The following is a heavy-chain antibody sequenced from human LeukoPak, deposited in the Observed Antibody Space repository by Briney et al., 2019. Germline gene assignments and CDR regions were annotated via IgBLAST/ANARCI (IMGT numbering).Heavy chain of an antibody. J-gene: IGHJ4*02. D-gene: IGHD2-15*01. CDR3: ARDSSAAPHSY. V-gene: IGHV3-7*01. CDR1: GFTFSGYL. CDR2: IKEEGSEK. Sequence: PGGSLGLSRAASGFTFSGYLMSWVRQAPGKGLEWVANIKEEGSEKYYVDSVKGRFIISRDNAKNSLYLQMNSLRAEDTAVYYCARDSSAAPHSYWGQGRLATVFS.